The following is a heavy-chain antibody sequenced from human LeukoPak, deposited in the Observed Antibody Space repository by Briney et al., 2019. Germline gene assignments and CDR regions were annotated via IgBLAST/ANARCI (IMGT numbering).Heavy chain of an antibody. CDR1: GFTFDDYA. V-gene: IGHV3-9*01. CDR3: ARDSPYDILTGYSRQCPLDY. CDR2: ISWNSGSI. Sequence: GRSLRLSCAASGFTFDDYAMHWVRQAPGKGLEWVSGISWNSGSIGYADSVKGRFTISRDNAKNSLYLQMNSLRAEDTAVYYCARDSPYDILTGYSRQCPLDYWGQGTLVTVSS. J-gene: IGHJ4*02. D-gene: IGHD3-9*01.